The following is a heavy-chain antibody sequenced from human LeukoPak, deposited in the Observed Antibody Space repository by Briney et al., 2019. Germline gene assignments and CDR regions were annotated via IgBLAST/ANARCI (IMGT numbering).Heavy chain of an antibody. V-gene: IGHV1-2*06. CDR2: INPNSGGT. CDR1: GYTFTGYY. D-gene: IGHD3-22*01. CDR3: ARYYYDSSGYYRPYYYYMDV. J-gene: IGHJ6*03. Sequence: GASVKVSCKASGYTFTGYYMHWVRQAPGQGLEWMGRINPNSGGTNYAQKFQGRVTMTRDTSISTAYMELSRLRSDDTAVYYCARYYYDSSGYYRPYYYYMDVWGKGTTVTVSS.